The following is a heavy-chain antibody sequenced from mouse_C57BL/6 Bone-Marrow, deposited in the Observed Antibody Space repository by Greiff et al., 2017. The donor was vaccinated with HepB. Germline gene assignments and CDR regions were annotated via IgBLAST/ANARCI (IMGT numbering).Heavy chain of an antibody. CDR3: ARDDDGGFDY. J-gene: IGHJ2*01. V-gene: IGHV3-6*01. CDR1: GYSITSGYY. Sequence: EVKLVESGPGLVKPSQSLSLTCSVTGYSITSGYYWNWIRQFPGNKLEWMGYISYDGSNNYNPSLKNRISITRDTSKKQFFLKLNSVTTEDTATYYCARDDDGGFDYWGQGTTITVSS. CDR2: ISYDGSN. D-gene: IGHD2-12*01.